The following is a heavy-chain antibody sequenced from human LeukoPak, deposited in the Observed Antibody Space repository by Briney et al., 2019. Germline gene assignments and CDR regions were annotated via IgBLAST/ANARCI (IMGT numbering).Heavy chain of an antibody. CDR3: ARDPEAKPNYDSSGLSY. V-gene: IGHV3-30*04. CDR2: ISYDGSNK. J-gene: IGHJ4*02. D-gene: IGHD3-22*01. CDR1: GFTFSSYA. Sequence: PGGSLRLSCAASGFTFSSYAMHRVRQAPGKGLEWVAVISYDGSNKYYADSVKGRFTISRDNSKNTLYLQMNSLRAEDTAVYYCARDPEAKPNYDSSGLSYWGQGTLVTVSS.